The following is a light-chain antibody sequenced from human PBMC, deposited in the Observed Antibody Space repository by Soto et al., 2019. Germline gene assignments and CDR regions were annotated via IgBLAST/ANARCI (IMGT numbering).Light chain of an antibody. CDR2: DAS. V-gene: IGKV1-5*01. Sequence: IQSTRAPAALSASVVYRLTITGLVSQNISSWLDWYQQKPGKAPKRLIYDASTLESGVPSRFSGSGSGTEFTLTISSLQPDDFATYYCQQYNSYPRTFGPGTKVDIK. J-gene: IGKJ1*01. CDR3: QQYNSYPRT. CDR1: QNISSW.